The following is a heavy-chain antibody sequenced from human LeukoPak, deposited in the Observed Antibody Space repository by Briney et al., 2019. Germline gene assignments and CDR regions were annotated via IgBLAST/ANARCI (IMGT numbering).Heavy chain of an antibody. D-gene: IGHD2-21*01. CDR2: IYYSGST. CDR3: ARSVSWGLLVRDDAFDI. Sequence: PSETLSLTCTVSGGSISSYYWSWIRQPPGKGLEWIGYIYYSGSTNYNPSLKSRVTISVDTSKNQFSLKLSSVTAADTAVYYCARSVSWGLLVRDDAFDIWGQGTMVTVSS. V-gene: IGHV4-59*01. CDR1: GGSISSYY. J-gene: IGHJ3*02.